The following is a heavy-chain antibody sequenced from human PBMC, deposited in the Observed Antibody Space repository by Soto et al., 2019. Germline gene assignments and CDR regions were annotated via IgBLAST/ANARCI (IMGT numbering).Heavy chain of an antibody. J-gene: IGHJ6*03. D-gene: IGHD3-3*01. CDR2: IYYSGST. CDR3: ARHLRPKYYDFWSGYYPPNYMDV. V-gene: IGHV4-39*01. Sequence: PSETLSLTCTVSGGSISSSSYYWGWIRQPPGKGLEWIGSIYYSGSTYYNPSLKSRVTISVDTSKNQFSLKLSSVTAADTAVYYCARHLRPKYYDFWSGYYPPNYMDVWGKGTTVTVSS. CDR1: GGSISSSSYY.